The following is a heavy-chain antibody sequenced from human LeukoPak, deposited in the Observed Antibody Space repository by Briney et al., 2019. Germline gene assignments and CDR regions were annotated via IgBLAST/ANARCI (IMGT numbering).Heavy chain of an antibody. CDR3: AREKYYWSGRYFPLDAFDN. J-gene: IGHJ3*02. CDR1: GFTFDDYG. D-gene: IGHD3-10*01. CDR2: INWNGGST. V-gene: IGHV3-20*01. Sequence: PGGSLRLPCAASGFTFDDYGMSWVRQAPGKGLEWVSGINWNGGSTGYADSVKGRFTISRDNAKNSLYLQMNSLRAEETALYHLAREKYYWSGRYFPLDAFDNWGQGTMVTGSS.